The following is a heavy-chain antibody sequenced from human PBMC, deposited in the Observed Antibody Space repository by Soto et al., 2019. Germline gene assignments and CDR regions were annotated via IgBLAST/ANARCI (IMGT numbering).Heavy chain of an antibody. CDR1: GFTFDNCG. J-gene: IGHJ4*02. D-gene: IGHD2-15*01. Sequence: EVQLVESGGGLVQPGRSLRLSCAASGFTFDNCGMHWVRQAPGKGLEWVAGISWDSSTIGYADSVKGQFIISRDDAKNSLYLQMDSLRGEDTALYYCVQGRYPTMATPLDHWGQGTQVIVSS. CDR2: ISWDSSTI. CDR3: VQGRYPTMATPLDH. V-gene: IGHV3-9*01.